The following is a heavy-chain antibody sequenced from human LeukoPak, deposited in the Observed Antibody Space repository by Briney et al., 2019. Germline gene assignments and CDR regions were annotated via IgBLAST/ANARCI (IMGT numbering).Heavy chain of an antibody. V-gene: IGHV4-59*08. CDR2: FYYSGST. CDR3: ARQGSSSWHFHYMDV. J-gene: IGHJ6*03. D-gene: IGHD6-13*01. CDR1: GASMSNYY. Sequence: PSETLSLTCTVSGASMSNYYWSWIRQPPGKGLEWIGHFYYSGSTNYNPSLRSRVTISVDSSKNQFSLKLSSVTAADTAVYYCARQGSSSWHFHYMDVWGRGTTVTVSS.